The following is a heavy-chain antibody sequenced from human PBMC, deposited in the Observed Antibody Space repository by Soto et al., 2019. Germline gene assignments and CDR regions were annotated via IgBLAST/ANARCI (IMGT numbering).Heavy chain of an antibody. V-gene: IGHV5-10-1*01. J-gene: IGHJ6*02. CDR1: GYSFTSYW. CDR3: ARHGAGPLGYYYGMDV. CDR2: IDPSDSYT. Sequence: PGESLKISCKGSGYSFTSYWISWVRQMPGKGLEWMGRIDPSDSYTNYSPSFQGHVTISADKSISTAYLQWSSLKASDTAVYYCARHGAGPLGYYYGMDVWGQGTTVTVSS. D-gene: IGHD6-19*01.